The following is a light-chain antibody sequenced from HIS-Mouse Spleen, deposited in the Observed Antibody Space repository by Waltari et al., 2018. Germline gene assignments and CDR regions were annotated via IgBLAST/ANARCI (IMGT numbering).Light chain of an antibody. Sequence: SYELTQPPSVSVSPGQTARITCSGDALPKKYAYWYQRKSGQAPVLVIYEHSKRPSGIPERFSGSSSGTMATLTISGAQVEDEADYYCYSTDSSGNHRVFGGGTKLTVL. J-gene: IGLJ2*01. CDR3: YSTDSSGNHRV. CDR2: EHS. CDR1: ALPKKY. V-gene: IGLV3-10*01.